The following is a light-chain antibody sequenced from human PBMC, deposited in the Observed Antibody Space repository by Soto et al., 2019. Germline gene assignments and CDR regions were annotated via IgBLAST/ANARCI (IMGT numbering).Light chain of an antibody. CDR3: SSSTDSSNYV. V-gene: IGLV2-14*01. Sequence: QSVLTQPPSASGSPGQSVTISCTGTSSDLPIYNYVSWYQQQPGKAPKLMIYQFTNRPSGVSNRFSGSRSGNTASLTISGLQAEDEADYYCSSSTDSSNYVFGTGTKVTVL. CDR1: SSDLPIYNY. CDR2: QFT. J-gene: IGLJ1*01.